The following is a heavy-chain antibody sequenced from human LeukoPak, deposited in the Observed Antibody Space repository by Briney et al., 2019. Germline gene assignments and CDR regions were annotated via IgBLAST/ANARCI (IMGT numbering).Heavy chain of an antibody. CDR1: GFTFSSYA. V-gene: IGHV3-23*01. CDR3: AKSAEYQLLEHFQY. CDR2: SSGSGGST. D-gene: IGHD2-2*01. Sequence: GGSLRLSCAASGFTFSSYAMSWVRQAPGKGLEWVSSSSGSGGSTQYADPVKGRFTISRDNSKNTLYLQMNSLRAEDTAVYYCAKSAEYQLLEHFQYWGQGTLVTVSS. J-gene: IGHJ1*01.